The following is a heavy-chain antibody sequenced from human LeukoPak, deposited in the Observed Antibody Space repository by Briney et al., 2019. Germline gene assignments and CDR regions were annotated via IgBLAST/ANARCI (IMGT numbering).Heavy chain of an antibody. V-gene: IGHV3-66*01. J-gene: IGHJ4*02. CDR1: GFTVSSTY. Sequence: PGGSLRLSCAASGFTVSSTYMSWVRQAPGKGLEWVSVIYSGGNTQYAGSVKGRFTISRDNSKNTLYLQMNSLRAEDTAVYYCAKDRYSDNTGHHYENEYWGQGTLVTVSS. CDR3: AKDRYSDNTGHHYENEY. D-gene: IGHD3-22*01. CDR2: IYSGGNT.